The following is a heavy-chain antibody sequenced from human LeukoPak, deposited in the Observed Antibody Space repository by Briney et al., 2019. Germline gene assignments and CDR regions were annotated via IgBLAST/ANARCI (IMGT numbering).Heavy chain of an antibody. D-gene: IGHD3-10*01. CDR1: GFTVSSNY. Sequence: GGSLRLSCAASGFTVSSNYMSWVRQAPGKGLEWVSVIYSGGSTYYADSVKGRFTISRDNSKNTLYLQMNSLRAEDTAVYYCARAAMVRGRGYYFDYWGQGTLVTVSS. CDR3: ARAAMVRGRGYYFDY. J-gene: IGHJ4*02. CDR2: IYSGGST. V-gene: IGHV3-66*01.